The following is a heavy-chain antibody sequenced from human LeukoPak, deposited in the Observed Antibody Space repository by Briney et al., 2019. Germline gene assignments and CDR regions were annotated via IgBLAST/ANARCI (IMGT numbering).Heavy chain of an antibody. V-gene: IGHV3-30*04. CDR1: GFTFSSYA. Sequence: GRSLRLSCAASGFTFSSYAMHWVRQAPGEGLEWVAVISYDGSNKYYADSVKGRVTISRDNTTNTLDLKTHSLKTEDMAADYSARGEGGVVGYFFDYWGQGTLVTVSS. J-gene: IGHJ4*02. D-gene: IGHD2/OR15-2a*01. CDR3: ARGEGGVVGYFFDY. CDR2: ISYDGSNK.